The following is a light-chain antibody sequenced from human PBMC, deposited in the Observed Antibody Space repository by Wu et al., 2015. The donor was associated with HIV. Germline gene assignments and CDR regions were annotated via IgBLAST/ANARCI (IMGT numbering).Light chain of an antibody. J-gene: IGKJ1*01. CDR1: QSVRSS. Sequence: IVMTQSPGTLSVSPGERVTLSCRASQSVRSSLAWYQQKPGQPPRLLIYDASTGATGVPARFSGSGSGTEFTLSISRVQPEDFATYYCQQYNYWPRTSGQGTKVEVK. V-gene: IGKV3-15*01. CDR2: DAS. CDR3: QQYNYWPRT.